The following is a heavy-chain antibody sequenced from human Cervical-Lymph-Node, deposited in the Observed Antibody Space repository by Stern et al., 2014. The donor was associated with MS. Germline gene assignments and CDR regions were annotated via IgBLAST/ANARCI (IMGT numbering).Heavy chain of an antibody. V-gene: IGHV5-51*01. Sequence: VQLVQSGAEVKKPGESLKISCKGSGYHFPSYWIAWVRQMPGKGLEWMGIIYAGDSETKYSPSFQGQVTVSVAKSINTAYLQWSSLKASDTAIYYCARDKVDCSGGSCHPPFFDYWGQGTLVTVSS. CDR3: ARDKVDCSGGSCHPPFFDY. CDR2: IYAGDSET. J-gene: IGHJ4*02. D-gene: IGHD2-15*01. CDR1: GYHFPSYW.